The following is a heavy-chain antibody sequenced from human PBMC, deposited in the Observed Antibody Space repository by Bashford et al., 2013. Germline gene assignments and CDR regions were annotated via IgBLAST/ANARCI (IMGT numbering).Heavy chain of an antibody. CDR1: GFTFSSYG. D-gene: IGHD1-1*01. J-gene: IGHJ3*02. Sequence: GSLRLSCAASGFTFSSYGMHWVRQAPGKGLEWVAVISYDGSNKYYADSVKGRFTISRDNSKNTLYLQMNSLRAEDTAVYYCARETALEAFDIWGQGTMVTVSS. CDR3: ARETALEAFDI. CDR2: ISYDGSNK. V-gene: IGHV3-30*03.